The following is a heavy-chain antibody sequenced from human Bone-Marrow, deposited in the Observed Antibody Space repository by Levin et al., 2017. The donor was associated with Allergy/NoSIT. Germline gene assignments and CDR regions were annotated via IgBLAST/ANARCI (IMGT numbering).Heavy chain of an antibody. Sequence: KPSETLSLTCTVSGASISGGDYFWSWIRQTPGKGLEWIGYMYYTESTYYNPSLRSRVTISVDTSKNQLSLNLRSVTAADTAIYYCAREEYNNEYLYFGMDVWGPGTTVTVSS. CDR3: AREEYNNEYLYFGMDV. V-gene: IGHV4-30-4*01. CDR1: GASISGGDYF. D-gene: IGHD3-10*01. CDR2: MYYTEST. J-gene: IGHJ6*02.